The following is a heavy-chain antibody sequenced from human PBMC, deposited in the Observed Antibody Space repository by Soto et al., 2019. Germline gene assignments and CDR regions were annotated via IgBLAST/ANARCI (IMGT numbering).Heavy chain of an antibody. CDR3: ATGYSSSWYYFQH. Sequence: GGSLRLSCAASGFTFSSYAMSWVRQAPGKGLEWVSAISGSGGSTYYADSVKGRFTISRDNSKNTLYLQMNSLRAEDTAVYYCATGYSSSWYYFQHWGQGTLATVSS. V-gene: IGHV3-23*01. CDR2: ISGSGGST. D-gene: IGHD6-13*01. J-gene: IGHJ1*01. CDR1: GFTFSSYA.